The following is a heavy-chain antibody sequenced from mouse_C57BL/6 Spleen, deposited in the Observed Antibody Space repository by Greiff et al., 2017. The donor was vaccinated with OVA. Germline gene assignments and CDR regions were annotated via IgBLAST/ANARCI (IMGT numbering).Heavy chain of an antibody. D-gene: IGHD2-5*01. J-gene: IGHJ1*03. CDR1: GYTFTDYY. CDR3: ARENSNYVDWYFDV. CDR2: INPNNGGT. V-gene: IGHV1-26*01. Sequence: EVQLQQSGPELVKPGASVKISCKASGYTFTDYYMNWVKQSHGKSLEWIGDINPNNGGTSYNQKFKGKATLTVDKSSSTAYMELRSLTSEDSAVYYCARENSNYVDWYFDVWGTGTTVTVSS.